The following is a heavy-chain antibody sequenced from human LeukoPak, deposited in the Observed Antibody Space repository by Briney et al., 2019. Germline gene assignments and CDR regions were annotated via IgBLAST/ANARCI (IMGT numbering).Heavy chain of an antibody. CDR1: GGSISSYY. CDR2: IYTSGST. J-gene: IGHJ4*02. CDR3: ARHYYDSSGYYSLYY. D-gene: IGHD3-22*01. Sequence: PSETLSLTCTVSGGSISSYYWSWIRQPPGKGLEWIGYIYTSGSTNYNPSLKSRVAISVDTSKNQFSLKLSSVTAADTAVYYCARHYYDSSGYYSLYYWGQGTLVTVSS. V-gene: IGHV4-4*09.